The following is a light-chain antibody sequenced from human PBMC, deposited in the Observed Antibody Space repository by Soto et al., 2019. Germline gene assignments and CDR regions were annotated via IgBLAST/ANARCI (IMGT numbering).Light chain of an antibody. V-gene: IGKV3-20*01. Sequence: IVMTQSPATLSVYTGERATLSCRASQSVNTNLAWYQQKPGQAPRLLIYAASSRATAIPDRFSGSGSGTDFTLTISRLEPEDFAVYYCQQYGSSPLTFGGGTKVDIK. J-gene: IGKJ4*01. CDR3: QQYGSSPLT. CDR2: AAS. CDR1: QSVNTN.